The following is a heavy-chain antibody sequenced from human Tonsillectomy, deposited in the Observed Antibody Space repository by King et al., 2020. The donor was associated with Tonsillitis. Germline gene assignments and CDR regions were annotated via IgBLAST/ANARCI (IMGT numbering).Heavy chain of an antibody. CDR3: ARDSTDYYDSTGYYYWGY. Sequence: QLVQSGAEVKKPGASVKVSCKASGYTFISYGISWVRQAPGQGLEWMGWISTYNGNTNYAQKLQGRVTMTTDTSTSTAYMELRSLRSDDTAVYYCARDSTDYYDSTGYYYWGYWGQGTLVTVSS. J-gene: IGHJ4*02. V-gene: IGHV1-18*01. CDR1: GYTFISYG. D-gene: IGHD3-22*01. CDR2: ISTYNGNT.